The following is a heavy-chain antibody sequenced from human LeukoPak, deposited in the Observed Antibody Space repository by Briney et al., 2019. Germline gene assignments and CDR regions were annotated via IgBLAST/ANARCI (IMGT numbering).Heavy chain of an antibody. CDR1: GFTFGDYA. CDR2: ISSSSSTI. CDR3: ARTFERVPAAVDY. D-gene: IGHD2-2*01. J-gene: IGHJ4*02. V-gene: IGHV3-48*01. Sequence: GGSLRLSCTASGFTFGDYAISWVRQAPGKGLEWVSYISSSSSTIYYADSVKGRFTISRDNAKNTLYLQMNSLRAEDTAVYYCARTFERVPAAVDYWGQGTLVTVSS.